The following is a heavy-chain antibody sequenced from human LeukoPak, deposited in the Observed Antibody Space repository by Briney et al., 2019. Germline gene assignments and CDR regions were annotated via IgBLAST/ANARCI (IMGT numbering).Heavy chain of an antibody. D-gene: IGHD4-17*01. CDR3: AKTDYGDRSLDY. CDR2: ISYDGGNN. CDR1: GFTFNTYA. V-gene: IGHV3-30*18. J-gene: IGHJ4*02. Sequence: GGSLRLSCAASGFTFNTYAMSWVRQAPGKGLEWVAIISYDGGNNYYADSVKGRFTISRDNSKNTLFLQMNSLRAEDTAVYYCAKTDYGDRSLDYWGQGTLVTVSS.